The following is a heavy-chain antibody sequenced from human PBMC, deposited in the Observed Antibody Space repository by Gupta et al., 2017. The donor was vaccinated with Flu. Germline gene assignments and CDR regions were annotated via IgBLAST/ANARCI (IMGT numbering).Heavy chain of an antibody. J-gene: IGHJ4*02. D-gene: IGHD1-1*01. CDR3: ATLATTGSYYFDL. V-gene: IGHV1-24*01. CDR2: FTPEDGET. Sequence: VRQAPGKGLEWMGGFTPEDGETMYAERLQGRVALTEDKSTDTAYMELTNLRSEDTAVYFCATLATTGSYYFDLWGQGSLVTVSS.